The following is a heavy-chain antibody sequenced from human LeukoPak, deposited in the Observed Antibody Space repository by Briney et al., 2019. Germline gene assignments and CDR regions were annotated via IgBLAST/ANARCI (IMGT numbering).Heavy chain of an antibody. V-gene: IGHV4-34*01. D-gene: IGHD3-3*01. CDR3: ARGGYDFWSGYHFDY. CDR2: INHSGST. J-gene: IGHJ4*02. CDR1: GGSFSGYY. Sequence: SETLSLTCAVYGGSFSGYYWSWIRQPPGKGLEWIGEINHSGSTNYNPSLKSRVTISVDTSKNQFSLKLSSVTAADTAVYYCARGGYDFWSGYHFDYWGQGTLVTVSS.